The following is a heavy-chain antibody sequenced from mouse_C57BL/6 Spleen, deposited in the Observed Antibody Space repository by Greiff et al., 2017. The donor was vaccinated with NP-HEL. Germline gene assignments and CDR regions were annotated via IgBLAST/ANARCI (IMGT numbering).Heavy chain of an antibody. V-gene: IGHV1-82*01. CDR1: GYAFSSSW. J-gene: IGHJ4*01. Sequence: VQLQQSGPELVKPGASVKISCKASGYAFSSSWMNWVKQRPGKGLEWIGRIYPGDGDTNYNGKFKGKATLTADKSSSTAYRQLSSLTSENTAVYFCARWGNYAMDYWGQGTSVTVSS. CDR2: IYPGDGDT. CDR3: ARWGNYAMDY.